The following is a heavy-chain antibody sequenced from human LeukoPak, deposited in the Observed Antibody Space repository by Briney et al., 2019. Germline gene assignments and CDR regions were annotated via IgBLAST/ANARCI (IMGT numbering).Heavy chain of an antibody. Sequence: ASVKVSCEASGYTFTGYYMHWVRQAPGQGLEWMGGINPNSGGTNYAQNFQGRVTMTRDTSISTAYMELSRLRSDDTAVYYCARAGCSSISCYTLNYWGQGTLVTVSS. CDR2: INPNSGGT. V-gene: IGHV1-2*02. CDR1: GYTFTGYY. D-gene: IGHD2-2*02. CDR3: ARAGCSSISCYTLNY. J-gene: IGHJ4*02.